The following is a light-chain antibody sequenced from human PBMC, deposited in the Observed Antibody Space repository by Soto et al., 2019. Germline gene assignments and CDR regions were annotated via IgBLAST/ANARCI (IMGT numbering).Light chain of an antibody. V-gene: IGKV3-15*01. CDR1: ENVRTK. J-gene: IGKJ5*01. Sequence: EIVRTQSPAILSVSPGGGATLSCRASENVRTKVGWYQQKAGQAPRLLIYGASTRATGIPDRFSGSGSGTDCTLTISRLEPEDFAVYYCQLYSRSPRQITFGQGTRLEIK. CDR2: GAS. CDR3: QLYSRSPRQIT.